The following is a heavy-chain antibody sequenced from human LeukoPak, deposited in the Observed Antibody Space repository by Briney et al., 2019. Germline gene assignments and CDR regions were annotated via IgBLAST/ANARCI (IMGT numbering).Heavy chain of an antibody. CDR1: GGSISSGDYY. V-gene: IGHV4-30-4*08. Sequence: KPSETLSLTCTVSGGSISSGDYYWSWIRQPPGKGLEWIGYIYYSGSTYYNPSLKSRVTISVDTSKNQFSLKLTSVTAADTAVYYCARGFDAHNAFDIWGQGTMVTVSS. CDR3: ARGFDAHNAFDI. D-gene: IGHD3-9*01. J-gene: IGHJ3*02. CDR2: IYYSGST.